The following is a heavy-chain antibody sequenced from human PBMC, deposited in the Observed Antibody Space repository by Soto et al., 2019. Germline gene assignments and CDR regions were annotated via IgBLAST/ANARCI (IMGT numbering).Heavy chain of an antibody. CDR1: GFSLSSTRMA. CDR2: IYWDDDK. V-gene: IGHV2-5*02. J-gene: IGHJ4*02. CDR3: AHIVVAGLGYCFDY. D-gene: IGHD6-19*01. Sequence: QITLKESGPTLVKPTQTLTLTCTFSGFSLSSTRMAVGWIRQPPGKALEWLALIYWDDDKRYSPFLKSRLTITKDTSKNQVVLTMSNMDPVDTARYYCAHIVVAGLGYCFDYWGQGTLVIVSS.